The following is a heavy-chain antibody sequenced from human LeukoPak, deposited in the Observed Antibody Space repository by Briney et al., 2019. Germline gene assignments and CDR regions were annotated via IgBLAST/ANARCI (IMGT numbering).Heavy chain of an antibody. CDR1: VDSMNSVAYS. CDR3: ARESRGPHDHLDY. CDR2: SLHSGST. V-gene: IGHV4-31*03. D-gene: IGHD3-10*01. J-gene: IGHJ4*02. Sequence: TLSLTCTVSVDSMNSVAYSWSWIRQHPGRGLEWIGYSLHSGSTYYNPSLKSRVTISVATSKKPISLRLNSVTAADTAVYFCARESRGPHDHLDYWGQGTLAIVSS.